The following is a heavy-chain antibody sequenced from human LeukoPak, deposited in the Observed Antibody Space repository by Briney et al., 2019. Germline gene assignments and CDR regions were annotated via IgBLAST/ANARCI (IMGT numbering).Heavy chain of an antibody. D-gene: IGHD6-6*01. CDR2: ISSSSTI. V-gene: IGHV3-48*01. J-gene: IGHJ4*02. Sequence: GGSLRLSCAASGFTFSSYSMNWVRQAPGKGLEWVSYISSSSTIYYADSVKGRFTISRDNAKNSLYLQMNSLRAEDTAVYYCARALSIAARPGRGPGGFDYWGQGTLVTVSS. CDR3: ARALSIAARPGRGPGGFDY. CDR1: GFTFSSYS.